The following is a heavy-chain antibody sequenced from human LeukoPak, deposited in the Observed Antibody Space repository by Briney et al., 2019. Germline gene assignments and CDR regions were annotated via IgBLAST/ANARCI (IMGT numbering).Heavy chain of an antibody. CDR2: IYHSGST. CDR3: ARGAAPGYSSSWYNSN. V-gene: IGHV4-38-2*02. J-gene: IGHJ4*02. D-gene: IGHD6-13*01. Sequence: SETLSLTCTVSGYSISSGYYWGWIRQPPGKGLEWIGSIYHSGSTYYNPSLKSRVTISVDTSKNQFSLKLSSVTAADTAVYYCARGAAPGYSSSWYNSNWGQGTLVTVSS. CDR1: GYSISSGYY.